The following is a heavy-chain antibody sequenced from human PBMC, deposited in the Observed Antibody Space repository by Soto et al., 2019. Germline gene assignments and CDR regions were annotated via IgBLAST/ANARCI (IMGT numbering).Heavy chain of an antibody. CDR1: GYTFTSYG. J-gene: IGHJ4*02. CDR3: ARDILVVVAATKGVDYFDY. CDR2: ISAYNGNT. Sequence: ASVKVSCKASGYTFTSYGISWVRQAPGQGLEWMGWISAYNGNTNYAQKLQGRVTMTTDTSTSTAYMELRSLRSDDTAVYYCARDILVVVAATKGVDYFDYWGQGTLVTVSS. D-gene: IGHD2-15*01. V-gene: IGHV1-18*01.